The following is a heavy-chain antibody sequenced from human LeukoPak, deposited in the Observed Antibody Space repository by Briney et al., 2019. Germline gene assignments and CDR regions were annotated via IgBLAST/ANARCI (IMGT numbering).Heavy chain of an antibody. J-gene: IGHJ5*02. Sequence: ASVKVSCKASGYTFTGYYMHWVRQAPGQGLEWMGWINPNSGGTNYAQKFQGRVTMTRDTSISTAYMELSRLRSDDTALYYCARDPLRRSSGWFGANWFDPWGQGTLVTVSS. CDR1: GYTFTGYY. D-gene: IGHD6-13*01. CDR3: ARDPLRRSSGWFGANWFDP. CDR2: INPNSGGT. V-gene: IGHV1-2*02.